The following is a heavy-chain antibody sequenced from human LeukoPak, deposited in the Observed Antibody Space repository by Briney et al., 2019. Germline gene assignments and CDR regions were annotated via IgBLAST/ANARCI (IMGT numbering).Heavy chain of an antibody. D-gene: IGHD6-19*01. CDR2: ISSSSSYI. CDR1: GFTFSSYS. Sequence: PGGSLRLPCAASGFTFSSYSMNWVRQAPGKGLEWVSSISSSSSYIYYADSVKGRFTISRDNAKNSLYLQMNSLRAEDTAVYYCARSGYSSGWYSEGIGYWGQGTLVTVPS. J-gene: IGHJ4*02. V-gene: IGHV3-21*01. CDR3: ARSGYSSGWYSEGIGY.